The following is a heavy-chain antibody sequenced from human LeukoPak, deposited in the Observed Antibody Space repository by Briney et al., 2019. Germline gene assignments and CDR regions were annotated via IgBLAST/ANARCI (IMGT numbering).Heavy chain of an antibody. J-gene: IGHJ4*02. CDR1: GYSISSGYY. D-gene: IGHD2-21*02. CDR2: IYHSGST. CDR3: ARVPLNCGGDCSPFDY. V-gene: IGHV4-38-2*01. Sequence: ASETLSLTCAVSGYSISSGYYWGWIRQPPGKGLEWIGSIYHSGSTYYNPSLKSRVTISVDTSKNQFSLKLSSVTAADTAVYYCARVPLNCGGDCSPFDYWGQGTLVTVSS.